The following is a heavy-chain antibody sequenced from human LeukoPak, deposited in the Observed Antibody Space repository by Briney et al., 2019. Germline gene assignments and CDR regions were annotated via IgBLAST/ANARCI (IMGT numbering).Heavy chain of an antibody. CDR2: ISYDGSNK. Sequence: PGRSLRLSCAASGFTFSIYAMHWVRQAPGKGLEWVAVISYDGSNKYYADSVKGRFTISRDNSNNTLYLQMDSLRAEDTALYHCARGRGGSGFYYFDYWGQGTLVTVSS. D-gene: IGHD6-19*01. CDR1: GFTFSIYA. CDR3: ARGRGGSGFYYFDY. J-gene: IGHJ4*02. V-gene: IGHV3-30-3*01.